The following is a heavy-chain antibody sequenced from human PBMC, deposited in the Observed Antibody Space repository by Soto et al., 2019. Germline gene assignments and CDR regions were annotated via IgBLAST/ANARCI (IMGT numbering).Heavy chain of an antibody. J-gene: IGHJ6*02. V-gene: IGHV3-7*03. CDR3: ARDQLILPAHDFFYGSDV. D-gene: IGHD2-21*02. CDR1: GFTLSMYS. Sequence: DVQLEESGGGLVQPGESLRLSCEVSGFTLSMYSMSWVRQAPGKGLEWVAKIPQEGSDGHYVDSVKGRFTISRDNAKNSVYLQMNSLRADDTAVYYCARDQLILPAHDFFYGSDVCGQGAKVTVSS. CDR2: IPQEGSDG.